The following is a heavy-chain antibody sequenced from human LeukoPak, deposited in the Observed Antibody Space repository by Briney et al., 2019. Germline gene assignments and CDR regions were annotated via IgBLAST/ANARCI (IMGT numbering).Heavy chain of an antibody. CDR3: ARNPRDGHTFDY. CDR1: GGSINSINW. Sequence: PSETLSLTCAVSGGSINSINWWSWVRQPPGQGLEWIGEMCHTGGFNYNPSLKSRVTISLDKSQNQFSLRLSSVTAADTAVYYCARNPRDGHTFDYWGQGTLVTVSS. V-gene: IGHV4-4*02. J-gene: IGHJ4*02. CDR2: MCHTGGF.